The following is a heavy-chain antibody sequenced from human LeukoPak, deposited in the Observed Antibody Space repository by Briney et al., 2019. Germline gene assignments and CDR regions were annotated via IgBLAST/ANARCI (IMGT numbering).Heavy chain of an antibody. Sequence: GASVKVSCKVSGYTLTELSMHWVRQAPGKGLEWMGGFDPEDGETIYAQKFQGRVTMTEDTSTDTAYMELSSLRSEDTAVYYCATEVMSDFRRNAFDIWGQGTMVTVSS. CDR1: GYTLTELS. CDR2: FDPEDGET. CDR3: ATEVMSDFRRNAFDI. D-gene: IGHD3-3*01. J-gene: IGHJ3*02. V-gene: IGHV1-24*01.